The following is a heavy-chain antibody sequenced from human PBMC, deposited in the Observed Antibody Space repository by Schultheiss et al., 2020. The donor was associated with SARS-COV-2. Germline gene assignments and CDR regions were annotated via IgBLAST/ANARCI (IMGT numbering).Heavy chain of an antibody. J-gene: IGHJ6*02. CDR2: INHSGST. V-gene: IGHV4-34*09. Sequence: SQTLSLTCAVYGGSFSGYYWSWIRQPPGKGLEWIGEINHSGSTNYNPSLKSLVTISVDTSKNQFSLKLSSVTAADTAVYYCARGGWSPYGMDVWGQGTTVTVSS. CDR1: GGSFSGYY. CDR3: ARGGWSPYGMDV. D-gene: IGHD6-19*01.